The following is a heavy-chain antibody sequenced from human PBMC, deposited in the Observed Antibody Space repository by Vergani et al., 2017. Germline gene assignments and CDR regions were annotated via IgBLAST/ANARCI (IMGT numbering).Heavy chain of an antibody. CDR2: ITSDGSST. CDR3: AKDALREDAFDI. V-gene: IGHV3-11*01. J-gene: IGHJ3*02. D-gene: IGHD4-17*01. Sequence: VQLVESGGGLVKPGGSLRLSCAASGFTFSDYYMSWIRQAPGKGLEWVSRITSDGSSTCYADSVKGRFTISRDNAKNTLYLHMNSLRAEDTAVYYCAKDALREDAFDIWGQGTMVTVSS. CDR1: GFTFSDYY.